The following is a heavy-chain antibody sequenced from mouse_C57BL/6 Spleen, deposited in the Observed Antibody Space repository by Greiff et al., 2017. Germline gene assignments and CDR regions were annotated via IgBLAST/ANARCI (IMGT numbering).Heavy chain of an antibody. CDR3: AAGTFYYAMDY. V-gene: IGHV5-4*01. CDR2: ISDGGSYT. J-gene: IGHJ4*01. CDR1: GFTFSSYA. Sequence: EVQLQESGGGLVKPGGSLKLSCAASGFTFSSYAMSWVRQTPEKRLEWVATISDGGSYTYYPDNVKGRFTISRDNAKNNLYLQMSHLKSEDTAMYYCAAGTFYYAMDYWGQGTSVTVSS. D-gene: IGHD4-1*01.